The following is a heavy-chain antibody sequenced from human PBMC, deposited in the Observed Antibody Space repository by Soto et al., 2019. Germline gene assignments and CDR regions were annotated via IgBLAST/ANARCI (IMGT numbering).Heavy chain of an antibody. D-gene: IGHD3-22*01. V-gene: IGHV1-69*13. CDR1: GGTFSSYA. CDR2: IIPIFGTA. Sequence: AVKVSCKSSGGTFSSYAISWVRQAPGQGLEWMGGIIPIFGTANYAQKFQGRVTITADESTSTAYMELSSLRSGDTAVYYCAREGMNYNDSSGYWVRNGMDVWGQGTTVTVSS. J-gene: IGHJ6*02. CDR3: AREGMNYNDSSGYWVRNGMDV.